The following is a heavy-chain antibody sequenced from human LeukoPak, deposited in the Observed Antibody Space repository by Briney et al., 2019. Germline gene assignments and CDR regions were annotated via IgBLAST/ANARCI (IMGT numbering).Heavy chain of an antibody. D-gene: IGHD3-10*01. V-gene: IGHV3-48*03. CDR1: GFTFSSYE. CDR3: ARDLAGSGESRFDP. J-gene: IGHJ5*02. Sequence: TGGSLRLSCAASGFTFSSYEMNWVRQAPGKGLEWVSYISTSGNTIYYAESVRGRFTISRDNAKNSLYLQMNSLRAEDTAVYYCARDLAGSGESRFDPWGQGTLVTVSS. CDR2: ISTSGNTI.